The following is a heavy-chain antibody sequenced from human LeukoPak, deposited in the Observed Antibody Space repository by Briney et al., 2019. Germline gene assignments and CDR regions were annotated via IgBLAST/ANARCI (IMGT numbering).Heavy chain of an antibody. Sequence: ASVKVSCKASGYTFTGYYMHWVRQAPGQGLEWMGWINPNSGGTNYAQKFQGRVTMTRDMSTSTVYMELSSLRSEDTAVYYCARIKWASGSYDYWGQGTLVTVSS. CDR3: ARIKWASGSYDY. CDR2: INPNSGGT. CDR1: GYTFTGYY. J-gene: IGHJ4*02. D-gene: IGHD1-26*01. V-gene: IGHV1-2*02.